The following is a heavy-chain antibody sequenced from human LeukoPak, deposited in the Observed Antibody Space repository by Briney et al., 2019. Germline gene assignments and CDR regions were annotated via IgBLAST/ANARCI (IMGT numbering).Heavy chain of an antibody. J-gene: IGHJ4*02. V-gene: IGHV3-53*01. CDR1: GVTGSSNY. Sequence: PGGSLRLSCAASGVTGSSNYMSWVRQAPGTGLEWVSVVYSGGSTYYADSVKGRFTISRDISKNTLYLQMNSLRAEDTAVYYCARGADGSSWYTYYFDYWGQGTLVTVSS. D-gene: IGHD6-13*01. CDR2: VYSGGST. CDR3: ARGADGSSWYTYYFDY.